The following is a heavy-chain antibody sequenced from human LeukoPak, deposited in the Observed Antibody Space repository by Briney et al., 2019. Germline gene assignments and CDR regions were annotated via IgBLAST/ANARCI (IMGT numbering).Heavy chain of an antibody. J-gene: IGHJ1*01. D-gene: IGHD6-13*01. V-gene: IGHV1-2*02. CDR3: ARGGAAAGIAFY. CDR2: INPNSGGT. Sequence: LEWMGWINPNSGGTNYAQKFQGRVTLPRDTSISTAYMELSRLRSDDTAVYYCARGGAAAGIAFYWGQGPLVTVSS.